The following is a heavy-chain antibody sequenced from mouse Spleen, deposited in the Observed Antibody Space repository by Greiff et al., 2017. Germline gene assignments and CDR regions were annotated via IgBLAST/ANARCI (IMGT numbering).Heavy chain of an antibody. Sequence: QVQLQQPGAELVKPGASVKLSCKASGYTFTSYWMHWVKQRPGQGLEWIGMIHPNSGSTNYNEKFKSKATLTVDKSSSTAYMQLSSLTSEDSAVYYCARSELNYYFDYWGQGTTLTVSS. J-gene: IGHJ2*01. CDR3: ARSELNYYFDY. CDR2: IHPNSGST. V-gene: IGHV1-64*01. D-gene: IGHD4-1*01. CDR1: GYTFTSYW.